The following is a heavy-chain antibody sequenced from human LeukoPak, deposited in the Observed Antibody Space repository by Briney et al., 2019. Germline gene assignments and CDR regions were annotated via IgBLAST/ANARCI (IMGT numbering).Heavy chain of an antibody. CDR1: GGSFSGYY. J-gene: IGHJ6*02. CDR3: ARDPIMVRGGNYYYYGMDV. CDR2: INHSGST. V-gene: IGHV4-34*09. Sequence: PSETLSLTCAVYGGSFSGYYWSWIRQPPGKGLEWIGEINHSGSTNYNPSLKSRVTISVDTSKNQFSLKLSSVTAADTAVYYCARDPIMVRGGNYYYYGMDVWGQGTTVTVSS. D-gene: IGHD3-10*01.